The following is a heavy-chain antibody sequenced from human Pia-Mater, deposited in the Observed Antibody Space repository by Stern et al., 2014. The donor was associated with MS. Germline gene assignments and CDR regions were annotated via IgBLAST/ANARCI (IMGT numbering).Heavy chain of an antibody. CDR3: VRDQGGIAAS. D-gene: IGHD6-13*01. V-gene: IGHV1-69*01. Sequence: VQLVESGAEVKKPGSSMKVSCQASGDSFSTIEISWVRHAPGQGLEWLGGISPLFGTTNYAQKVQGRVTIIADVSTSTVNMELVSLRLEDTAVYYCVRDQGGIAASWGQGTLVTVSS. CDR1: GDSFSTIE. CDR2: ISPLFGTT. J-gene: IGHJ4*02.